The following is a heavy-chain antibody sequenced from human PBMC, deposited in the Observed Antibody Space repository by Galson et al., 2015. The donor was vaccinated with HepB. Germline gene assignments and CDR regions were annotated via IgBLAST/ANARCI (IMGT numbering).Heavy chain of an antibody. CDR2: VNSRDGST. CDR1: GYTFTTHY. Sequence: SVKVSCKASGYTFTTHYMHWVRQAPGQGLEWMGIVNSRDGSTSYAQNFQGRVTVTTDTSTSTVYMQLNSLRSDDTAMYYCAREVEELGWFDSWGQGTQVTVSS. V-gene: IGHV1-46*01. CDR3: AREVEELGWFDS. J-gene: IGHJ5*01. D-gene: IGHD1-7*01.